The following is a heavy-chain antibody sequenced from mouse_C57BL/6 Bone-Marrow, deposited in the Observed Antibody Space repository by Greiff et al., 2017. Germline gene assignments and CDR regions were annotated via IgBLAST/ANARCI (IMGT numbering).Heavy chain of an antibody. CDR3: TTGYSNYVRAMDY. J-gene: IGHJ4*01. V-gene: IGHV14-4*01. Sequence: EVMLVESGAELVRPGASVKLSCTASGFNIKDDYMHWVKQRPEQGLEWIGWIDPENGDTEYASKFQGKATITADTSSNTAYLQLSSLTSEDTAVYYCTTGYSNYVRAMDYWGQGTSVTVSS. D-gene: IGHD2-5*01. CDR1: GFNIKDDY. CDR2: IDPENGDT.